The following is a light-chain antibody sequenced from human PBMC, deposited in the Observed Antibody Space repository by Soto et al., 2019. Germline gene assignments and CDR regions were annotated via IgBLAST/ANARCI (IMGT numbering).Light chain of an antibody. J-gene: IGKJ2*01. V-gene: IGKV1-39*01. CDR1: QSISKY. CDR3: QQGYSIPYT. CDR2: ASS. Sequence: DIQMTQSPSSLSASVGDRVTITCRASQSISKYLNWFLQRPGKAPNTLIYASSTLQSGVPPRFSGSGSGTDFTLTISSLQPEDVATYFCQQGYSIPYTFGQGTKLEI.